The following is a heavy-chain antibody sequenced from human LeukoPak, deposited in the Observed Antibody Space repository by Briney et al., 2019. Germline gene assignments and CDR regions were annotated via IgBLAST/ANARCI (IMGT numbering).Heavy chain of an antibody. CDR3: AKAMEKNFDY. J-gene: IGHJ4*02. CDR2: ISDDGTQK. D-gene: IGHD1-1*01. Sequence: GMSLRLSCAASGFTFSNYGFHWVRQAPGKGLEWVAVISDDGTQKKYADSVKGRFTISRDSFKNTLYLQMDNLRADDTAVYYCAKAMEKNFDYWGQGTLVTVSS. CDR1: GFTFSNYG. V-gene: IGHV3-30*18.